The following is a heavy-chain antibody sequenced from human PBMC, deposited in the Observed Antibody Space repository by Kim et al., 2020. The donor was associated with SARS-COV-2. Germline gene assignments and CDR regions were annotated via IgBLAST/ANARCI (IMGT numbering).Heavy chain of an antibody. CDR3: ARRGRLGYCTNGVCPFDY. J-gene: IGHJ4*02. Sequence: SETLSLTCTVSGGSISSSSYYWGWIRQPPGKGLEWIGSIYYSGSTYYNPSLKSRVTISVDTSKNQFSLKLSSVTAADTAVYYCARRGRLGYCTNGVCPFDYWGQGTLVTVSS. V-gene: IGHV4-39*01. CDR2: IYYSGST. D-gene: IGHD2-8*01. CDR1: GGSISSSSYY.